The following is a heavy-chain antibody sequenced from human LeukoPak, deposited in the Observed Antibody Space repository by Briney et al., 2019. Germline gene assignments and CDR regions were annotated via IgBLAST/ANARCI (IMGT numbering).Heavy chain of an antibody. Sequence: PSETLSLTCTVSGGSISSYYWSWIRQPPGKGLEWIGYIYYSGSTNYNPSLKSRVTISVDTSKNQFSLKLSSVTAADTAVYYCARDAVGATTEYWGQGTLVTVSS. CDR1: GGSISSYY. D-gene: IGHD1-26*01. CDR2: IYYSGST. J-gene: IGHJ4*02. CDR3: ARDAVGATTEY. V-gene: IGHV4-59*01.